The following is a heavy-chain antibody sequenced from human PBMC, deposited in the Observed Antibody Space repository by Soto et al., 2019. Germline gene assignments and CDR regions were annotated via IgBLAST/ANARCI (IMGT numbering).Heavy chain of an antibody. CDR3: ARDPLT. Sequence: QVQLQESGPGLVKPSQTLSLTCTVSGGSISSGGYYWNWSPQPPGKGLEWIGYIYYSGSTYYNPSLKSRVSISLDQSKNPSSLKLSSVTAPYTAVYYGARDPLTWGQGTLVTVSS. J-gene: IGHJ4*02. CDR1: GGSISSGGYY. CDR2: IYYSGST. V-gene: IGHV4-31*03.